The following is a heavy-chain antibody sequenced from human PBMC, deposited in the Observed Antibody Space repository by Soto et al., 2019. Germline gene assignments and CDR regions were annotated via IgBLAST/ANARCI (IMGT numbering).Heavy chain of an antibody. J-gene: IGHJ4*02. CDR2: IIPILGIA. Sequence: QVQLVQSGAEVKKPGSSVKVSCKASGGTFSSYTISWVRQAPGQGLEWMGRIIPILGIANYAQKFQGRVMITADKSTSTAYMELSSLRSEDTAVYYCAGGLNGDYSFDYWGQGTLVTVSS. V-gene: IGHV1-69*02. CDR1: GGTFSSYT. D-gene: IGHD4-17*01. CDR3: AGGLNGDYSFDY.